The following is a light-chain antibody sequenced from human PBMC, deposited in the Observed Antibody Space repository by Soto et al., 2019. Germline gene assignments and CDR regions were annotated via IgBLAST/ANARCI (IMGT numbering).Light chain of an antibody. CDR2: EVT. Sequence: QSVLAQPASVSGSPGQSITISCTGTSTDFGAYNYVAWYQQHPGKAPKLIIYEVTNRPSGVSYRFSASKSGNTASLTISGLHSEDEADYYCISYTGKSASYVFGTGTKVTVL. V-gene: IGLV2-14*01. CDR3: ISYTGKSASYV. J-gene: IGLJ1*01. CDR1: STDFGAYNY.